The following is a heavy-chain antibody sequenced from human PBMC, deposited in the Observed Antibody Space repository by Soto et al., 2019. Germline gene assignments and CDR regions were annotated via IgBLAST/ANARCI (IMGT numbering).Heavy chain of an antibody. Sequence: EVQLVESGGGLVQPGGSLRLSCAASGFTFSSYWMHWVRQAPGKGLVWVSRINSDGSSTSYADSVKGRFTISRDNAKNTLYLQMNSLRAEDTAVYYCASGVYFGGAFDTWGHGTMVTVSS. V-gene: IGHV3-74*01. J-gene: IGHJ3*02. CDR2: INSDGSST. CDR3: ASGVYFGGAFDT. D-gene: IGHD3-16*01. CDR1: GFTFSSYW.